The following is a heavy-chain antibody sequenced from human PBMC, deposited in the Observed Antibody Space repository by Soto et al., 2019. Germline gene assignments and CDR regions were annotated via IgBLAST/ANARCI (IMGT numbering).Heavy chain of an antibody. CDR1: GWTFSRYS. Sequence: GSLRLSCAACGWTFSRYSMNWVRQDPGKGMEWVSYISSSSSTIYYADSVRGRFTISRDNAKNTVYLQMNSLRAEDTAVYYFAREGEYDYVWGSYRYSPFDYWGQGTLVTVSS. V-gene: IGHV3-48*04. J-gene: IGHJ4*02. CDR3: AREGEYDYVWGSYRYSPFDY. D-gene: IGHD3-16*02. CDR2: ISSSSSTI.